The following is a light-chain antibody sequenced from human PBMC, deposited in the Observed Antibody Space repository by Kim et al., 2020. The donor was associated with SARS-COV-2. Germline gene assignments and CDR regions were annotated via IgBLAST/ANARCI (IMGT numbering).Light chain of an antibody. CDR3: NSRQTISKNVV. CDR1: SLRRYD. V-gene: IGLV3-19*01. CDR2: DKN. Sequence: WGQTDRNTRQGVSLRRYDARWYQQKPGQAPLLVIYDKNIRPAGIPDRFPGSSSGNTASLTITGAQAEDEADYYCNSRQTISKNVVFGGGTQLTVL. J-gene: IGLJ2*01.